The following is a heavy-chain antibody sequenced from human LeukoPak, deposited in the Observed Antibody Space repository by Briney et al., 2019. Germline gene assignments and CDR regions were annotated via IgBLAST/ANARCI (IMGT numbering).Heavy chain of an antibody. V-gene: IGHV3-30-3*01. J-gene: IGHJ4*02. CDR3: ARDRVSGFLDY. CDR1: GFTLSSYA. D-gene: IGHD5-12*01. Sequence: PGGSLRLSCAASGFTLSSYAMHWVRQAPGKGLEWVAVISYDGSNKYYADSVKGRFTITRDNSKNTLYLQMNSLRAEDTAVYYCARDRVSGFLDYWGQGTLSPSPQ. CDR2: ISYDGSNK.